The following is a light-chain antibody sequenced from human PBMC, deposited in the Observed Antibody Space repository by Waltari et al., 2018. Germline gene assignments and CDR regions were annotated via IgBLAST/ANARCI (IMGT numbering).Light chain of an antibody. Sequence: DIVMTQSPDSLTVSLGERATINCKSSKSILYSSNNLNYLAWYQQRPGQPPKLLIYWASTRESGVPDRFSGSGSGTDFTLTISSLQAEDVAVYYCQQYYSTPPTFGQGTKVEIK. CDR2: WAS. CDR1: KSILYSSNNLNY. CDR3: QQYYSTPPT. J-gene: IGKJ1*01. V-gene: IGKV4-1*01.